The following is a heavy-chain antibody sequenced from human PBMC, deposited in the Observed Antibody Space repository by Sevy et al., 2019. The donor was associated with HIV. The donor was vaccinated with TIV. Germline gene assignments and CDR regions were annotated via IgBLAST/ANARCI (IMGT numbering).Heavy chain of an antibody. D-gene: IGHD3-10*01. J-gene: IGHJ4*02. CDR1: GFTFSSYS. V-gene: IGHV3-48*02. Sequence: GGSLRLSCAASGFTFSSYSMNWVRQAPGKGLEWVSYISSSSSTIYYADSVKGRFTISRDNAKNSLYLQMNSLRDDDTAGYYCARDPPGGILSFGEFLENNYFDYWGQGTLVTVSS. CDR3: ARDPPGGILSFGEFLENNYFDY. CDR2: ISSSSSTI.